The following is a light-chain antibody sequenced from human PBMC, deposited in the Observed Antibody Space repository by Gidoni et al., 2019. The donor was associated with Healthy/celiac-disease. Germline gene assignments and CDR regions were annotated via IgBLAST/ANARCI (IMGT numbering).Light chain of an antibody. J-gene: IGKJ2*01. CDR3: QQSYSTPDT. CDR2: AAS. V-gene: IGKV1-39*01. CDR1: QSISSY. Sequence: DIQMTQSPSSLSASVGDRVTITCRASQSISSYLNWYQQKPGKAPKLLIYAASSLQSGVPSRFRGRGSGTDFTLTISSLQPEDFATYYCQQSYSTPDTFGQGTKLEIK.